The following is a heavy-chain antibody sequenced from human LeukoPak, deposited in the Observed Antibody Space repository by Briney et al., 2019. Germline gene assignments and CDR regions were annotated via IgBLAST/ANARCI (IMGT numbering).Heavy chain of an antibody. V-gene: IGHV5-10-1*01. CDR1: GSSFTSYW. Sequence: GESLEISCKGSGSSFTSYWISWVRQMPGKGLEWMGRIDPSDSYTNYSPSFQGHVTISADKSISTAYLQWSSLKASDTAMYYCAREMATILGNQEGVDYWGQGTLVTVSS. D-gene: IGHD5-24*01. J-gene: IGHJ4*02. CDR3: AREMATILGNQEGVDY. CDR2: IDPSDSYT.